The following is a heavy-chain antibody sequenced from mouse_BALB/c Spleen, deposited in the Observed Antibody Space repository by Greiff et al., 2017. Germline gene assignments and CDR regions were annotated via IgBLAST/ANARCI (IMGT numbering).Heavy chain of an antibody. D-gene: IGHD4-1*01. J-gene: IGHJ4*01. V-gene: IGHV1-14*01. CDR2: INPYNDGT. Sequence: VQLKESGPELVKPGASVKMSCKASGYTFTSYVMHWVQQKPGQGLEWIGYINPYNDGTKYNEKFKGKATLTSDKSSSTAYMELSSLTSEDSAVYYCARSGTGYAMDYWGQGTSVTVSS. CDR3: ARSGTGYAMDY. CDR1: GYTFTSYV.